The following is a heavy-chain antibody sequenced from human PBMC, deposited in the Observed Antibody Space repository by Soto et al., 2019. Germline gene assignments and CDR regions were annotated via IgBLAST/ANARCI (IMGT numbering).Heavy chain of an antibody. CDR2: IIPMFGTT. CDR3: ARDSKDKHKKGYYYYGMEV. V-gene: IGHV1-69*13. CDR1: GCTFSSYA. J-gene: IGHJ6*02. D-gene: IGHD2-2*01. Sequence: SVKVSCKASGCTFSSYAISWVRQAPGQGLEWMGSIIPMFGTTHYAQKLQGRVTITADEFTSKAYMELSSLRSDDTAVFYCARDSKDKHKKGYYYYGMEVLGQGTTVTVSS.